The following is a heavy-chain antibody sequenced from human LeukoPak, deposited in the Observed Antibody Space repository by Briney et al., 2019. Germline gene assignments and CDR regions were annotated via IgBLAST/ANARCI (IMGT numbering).Heavy chain of an antibody. CDR2: ITGSGATT. CDR1: GFTFSTYA. J-gene: IGHJ4*02. Sequence: PGGSLRLSCAASGFTFSTYAMSWVRQAPGKGLEWVSTITGSGATTYHADSVKGRFTISRDNDKNTLYLQMNSLRAEDTAVYYCARAPYWGQGTLVTVSS. V-gene: IGHV3-23*01. CDR3: ARAPY.